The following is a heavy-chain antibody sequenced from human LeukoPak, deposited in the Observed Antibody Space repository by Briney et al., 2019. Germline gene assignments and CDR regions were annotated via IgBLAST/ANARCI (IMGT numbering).Heavy chain of an antibody. CDR3: ARFGSYYYDSSGSYYFDY. J-gene: IGHJ4*02. CDR1: GYTFTGYY. Sequence: ASVKVSCKASGYTFTGYYMHWVRQAPGQGLEWMGWINPNSGGTNYAQKFQGWVTMTRDTSISTAYMELSRLRSDDTAVYYCARFGSYYYDSSGSYYFDYWGQGTLVTDSS. CDR2: INPNSGGT. V-gene: IGHV1-2*04. D-gene: IGHD3-22*01.